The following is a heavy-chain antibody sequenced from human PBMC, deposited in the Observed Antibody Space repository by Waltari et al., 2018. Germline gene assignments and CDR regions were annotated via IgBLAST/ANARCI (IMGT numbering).Heavy chain of an antibody. CDR3: ARDRDFGILAASFDY. J-gene: IGHJ4*02. Sequence: PGQGLEWMGIINPSGGSTSYAQKFQGRVTMTRDTSTSTVYMELSSLRSEDTAVYYCARDRDFGILAASFDYWGQGTLVTVSS. CDR2: INPSGGST. V-gene: IGHV1-46*01. D-gene: IGHD6-19*01.